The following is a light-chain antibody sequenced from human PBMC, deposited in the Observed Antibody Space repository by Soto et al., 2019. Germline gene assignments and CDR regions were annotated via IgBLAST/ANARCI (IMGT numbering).Light chain of an antibody. V-gene: IGKV3-20*01. J-gene: IGKJ1*01. CDR1: QSVSSSY. Sequence: DNVLTQSPDTLSVSPGDRATLSCRASQSVSSSYLAWYQQEPGQAPRLLIYAASIRATGIPDRFSGSGSGTEFTLTISRLEPEDSAVYYCQQYGTSPRTFGQGTKVDIK. CDR3: QQYGTSPRT. CDR2: AAS.